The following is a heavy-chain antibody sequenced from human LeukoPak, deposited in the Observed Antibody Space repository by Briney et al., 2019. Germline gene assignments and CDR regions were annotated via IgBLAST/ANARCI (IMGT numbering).Heavy chain of an antibody. Sequence: ASVTVPRKASGGTFSSYAISWVRPAPAQGLEWMGGIIPIFGTANYAQKFQGRVTITADESTSTAYMELSSLRSEDTAVYYCARGTTYQLPEPFDFGGQGTLVTVSS. CDR3: ARGTTYQLPEPFDF. J-gene: IGHJ4*02. CDR1: GGTFSSYA. CDR2: IIPIFGTA. D-gene: IGHD2-2*01. V-gene: IGHV1-69*13.